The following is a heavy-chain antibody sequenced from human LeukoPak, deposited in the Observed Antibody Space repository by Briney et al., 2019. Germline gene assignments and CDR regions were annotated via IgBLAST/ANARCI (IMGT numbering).Heavy chain of an antibody. D-gene: IGHD3-22*01. J-gene: IGHJ4*02. Sequence: GRSLRLSCAASGFTFDDYATHWVRQAPGKGLEWVSGISWNSGSIGYADSVKGRFTISRDNAKNSLYLQMNSLGAEDTALYYCAKEVIVGNFDYWGQGTLVTVSS. V-gene: IGHV3-9*01. CDR3: AKEVIVGNFDY. CDR2: ISWNSGSI. CDR1: GFTFDDYA.